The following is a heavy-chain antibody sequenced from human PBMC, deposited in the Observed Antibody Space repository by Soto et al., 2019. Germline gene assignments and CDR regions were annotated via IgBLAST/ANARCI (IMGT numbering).Heavy chain of an antibody. CDR2: ISYSGST. Sequence: QIELQESGPGLVKPSQTLSLTCFVSGCFIGAGGYYWSWIRHHPGKGLEWIGHISYSGSTNSNPSLRSRLSMSVDTSKNQFSLELSSVTAADTAVYYCARLLGSGNYLGIFDAFDIWGQGTVVTVSS. CDR1: GCFIGAGGYY. CDR3: ARLLGSGNYLGIFDAFDI. D-gene: IGHD1-26*01. J-gene: IGHJ3*02. V-gene: IGHV4-31*03.